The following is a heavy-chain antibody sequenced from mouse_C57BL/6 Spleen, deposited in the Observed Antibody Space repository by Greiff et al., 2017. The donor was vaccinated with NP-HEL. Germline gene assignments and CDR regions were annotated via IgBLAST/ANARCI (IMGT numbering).Heavy chain of an antibody. CDR2: IYPGSGNT. J-gene: IGHJ4*01. CDR1: GYTFTDYY. V-gene: IGHV1-76*01. Sequence: VQLQQSGAELVRPGASVKLSCKASGYTFTDYYINWVKQRPGQGLEWIARIYPGSGNTYYNEKFTGKATLTAEKSSSTAYMQLSSLTSEDSAVYFCARSLHYYAMDYWGQGTSVTASS. CDR3: ARSLHYYAMDY.